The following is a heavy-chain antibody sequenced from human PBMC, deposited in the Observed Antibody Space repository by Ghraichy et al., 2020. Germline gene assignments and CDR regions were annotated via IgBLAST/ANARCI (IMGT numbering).Heavy chain of an antibody. V-gene: IGHV3-30*02. CDR2: IRYDGSNK. J-gene: IGHJ6*03. CDR1: GFTFSSYG. D-gene: IGHD5-18*01. Sequence: GESLNISCAASGFTFSSYGMHWVRQAPGKGLEWVAFIRYDGSNKYYADSVKGRFTISRDNSKNTLYLQMNSLRAEDTAVYYCAKDGDTAMVTNYYYYYMDVWGKGTTVTVSS. CDR3: AKDGDTAMVTNYYYYYMDV.